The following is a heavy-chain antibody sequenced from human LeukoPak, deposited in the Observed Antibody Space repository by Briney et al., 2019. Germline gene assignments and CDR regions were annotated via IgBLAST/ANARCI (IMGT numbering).Heavy chain of an antibody. CDR2: ISSSSSYI. J-gene: IGHJ4*02. V-gene: IGHV3-21*01. D-gene: IGHD3-22*01. Sequence: GGSLRLSCAASGFTFSSYSMTWVRQAPGKGLEWVSSISSSSSYIYYADSVKGRFTISRDNSKNTLYLQMNSLRAEDTAVYYCAKERPYYYDSSGYHKYFDYWGQGTLVTVSS. CDR3: AKERPYYYDSSGYHKYFDY. CDR1: GFTFSSYS.